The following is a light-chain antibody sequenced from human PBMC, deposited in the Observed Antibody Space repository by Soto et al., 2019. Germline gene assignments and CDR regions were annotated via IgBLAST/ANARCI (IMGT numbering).Light chain of an antibody. CDR3: QQGASFPRT. Sequence: DIPMTPSPSSVSESVGDPVTITRRVSQAVSTWLAWYQQKPGGAPKLLIYAASTLQSGVRSRFSGSGSGTDFALTIRSLQPEDFATYYCQQGASFPRTFGGGTKVDIK. CDR1: QAVSTW. V-gene: IGKV1-12*01. CDR2: AAS. J-gene: IGKJ4*01.